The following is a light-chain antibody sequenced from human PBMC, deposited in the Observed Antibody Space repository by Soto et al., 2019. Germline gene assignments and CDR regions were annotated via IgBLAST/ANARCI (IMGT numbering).Light chain of an antibody. CDR1: QTVSNSY. CDR3: QQDSSAPLT. Sequence: EILLTQSPGTLSLSPGERATLSCRASQTVSNSYLAWYQQKPGQAPRLLIYGASNRATGIPARFSGSGSGTDFTLTISSLEPEDFAVYHCQQDSSAPLTFGGGTKVDI. CDR2: GAS. V-gene: IGKV3-20*01. J-gene: IGKJ4*01.